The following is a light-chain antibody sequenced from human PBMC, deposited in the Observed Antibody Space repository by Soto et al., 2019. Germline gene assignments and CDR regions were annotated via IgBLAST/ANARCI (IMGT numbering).Light chain of an antibody. CDR3: QQYGSSPPYT. Sequence: LVLTQSPGTLSMSPGERATLSCRASEYVSSTYLAWYQQKLGQAPRLLIYRASTRATGIPDRFSGSGSGIDFTLTSSRLEPEDFAVYYCQQYGSSPPYTFDQGTKLEIK. CDR2: RAS. CDR1: EYVSSTY. V-gene: IGKV3-20*01. J-gene: IGKJ2*01.